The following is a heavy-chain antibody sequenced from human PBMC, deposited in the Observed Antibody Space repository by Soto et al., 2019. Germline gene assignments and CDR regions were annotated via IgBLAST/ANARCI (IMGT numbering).Heavy chain of an antibody. CDR1: GYTFTSYA. J-gene: IGHJ1*01. V-gene: IGHV1-3*01. Sequence: ASVKVSCKASGYTFTSYATHWVRQAPGQRLEWMGWINAGNGNTKYSQKFQGRVTITRDTSASTAYMELSSLRSEDTAVYYCARGIRNYYDSSGYYYFQHWGQGTLVTVSS. CDR2: INAGNGNT. D-gene: IGHD3-22*01. CDR3: ARGIRNYYDSSGYYYFQH.